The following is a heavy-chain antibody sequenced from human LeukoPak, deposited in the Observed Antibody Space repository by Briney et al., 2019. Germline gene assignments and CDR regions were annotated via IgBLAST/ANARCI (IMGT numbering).Heavy chain of an antibody. V-gene: IGHV4-34*01. Sequence: ASETLSLTCAVYGWSFNDYYWNWIRQPPGKGLEWIGETNARGDTNFNPSLKSRVTISVDTSKSQFSLRLTSMIAAETAVYYCARGQVPAARGYNWFDPWGQGTLVTVSS. CDR2: TNARGDT. CDR3: ARGQVPAARGYNWFDP. D-gene: IGHD2-2*01. CDR1: GWSFNDYY. J-gene: IGHJ5*02.